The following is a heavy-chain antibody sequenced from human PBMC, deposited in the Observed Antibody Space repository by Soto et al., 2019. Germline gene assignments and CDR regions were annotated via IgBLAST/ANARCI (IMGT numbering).Heavy chain of an antibody. D-gene: IGHD3-10*01. CDR2: IYYSGST. Sequence: PSETLSLTCTVSGGSISSGGYYWSWIRQHPGKGLEWIGYIYYSGSTYYNPSLKSRVTISVDTSKNQFSLKLSSVTAADTAVYYCARVRVAGDGSGSYYYYMDVWGKGTTLTVSS. CDR1: GGSISSGGYY. J-gene: IGHJ6*03. CDR3: ARVRVAGDGSGSYYYYMDV. V-gene: IGHV4-31*03.